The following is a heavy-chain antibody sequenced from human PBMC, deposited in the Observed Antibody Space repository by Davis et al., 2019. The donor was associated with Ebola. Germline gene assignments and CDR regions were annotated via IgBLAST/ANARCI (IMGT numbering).Heavy chain of an antibody. J-gene: IGHJ4*02. Sequence: GESLKISCAASGFTFRRYGIHWVRQAPGKGLEWVAWISSDGNTKSYADSVKGRFTISRDNSKNTLYLQMNSLRAEDTAVYYCAKDLRGSLSSGYYLDWGQGTLVTVSS. V-gene: IGHV3-30*18. CDR1: GFTFRRYG. CDR3: AKDLRGSLSSGYYLD. D-gene: IGHD3-22*01. CDR2: ISSDGNTK.